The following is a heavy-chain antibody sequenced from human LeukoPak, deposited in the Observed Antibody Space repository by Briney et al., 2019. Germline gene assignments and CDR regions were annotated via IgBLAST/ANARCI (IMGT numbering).Heavy chain of an antibody. CDR3: ARVMPSYSSSWVFDY. J-gene: IGHJ4*02. D-gene: IGHD6-13*01. CDR1: GGTFSSYA. CDR2: IIPILGIA. V-gene: IGHV1-69*04. Sequence: ASVKVSCKASGGTFSSYAISWVRQAPGLGLEWMGRIIPILGIANYAQKFQGRVTITADKSTSTAYMELSSLRSEDTAVYYCARVMPSYSSSWVFDYWGQGTLVTVSS.